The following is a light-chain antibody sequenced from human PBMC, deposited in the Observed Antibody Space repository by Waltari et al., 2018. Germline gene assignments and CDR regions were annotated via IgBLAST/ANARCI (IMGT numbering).Light chain of an antibody. CDR1: QGISSY. J-gene: IGKJ4*01. CDR3: QQYYRYPPT. Sequence: AIRMTQSPSSLSASTGDRVTIPCRASQGISSYLAWYQQKPGKAHKLLIYAASTWQRGVPSRFSGSGSGTEFTLTISCLQSEDFATYYCQQYYRYPPTFGGGTKVEIK. V-gene: IGKV1-8*01. CDR2: AAS.